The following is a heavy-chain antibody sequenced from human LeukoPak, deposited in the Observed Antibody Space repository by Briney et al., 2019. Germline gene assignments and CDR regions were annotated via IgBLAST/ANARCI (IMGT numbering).Heavy chain of an antibody. V-gene: IGHV4-34*01. CDR1: GGSFCGYY. CDR2: INHSGST. D-gene: IGHD4-11*01. CDR3: ARVVVATVTTRRAQVFDY. Sequence: SETLSLTCAVYGGSFCGYYWSWIRPPPGKGPEGIGEINHSGSTNYNPSLKSRVTISVDTSKNQFSLKLSSVTAADTAVYYCARVVVATVTTRRAQVFDYWGQGTLVTVSS. J-gene: IGHJ4*02.